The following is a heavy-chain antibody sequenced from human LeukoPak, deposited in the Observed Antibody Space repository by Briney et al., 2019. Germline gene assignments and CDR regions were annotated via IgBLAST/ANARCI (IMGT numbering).Heavy chain of an antibody. CDR2: IIPIFGTA. CDR1: GGTFSSYA. J-gene: IGHJ4*02. V-gene: IGHV1-69*01. Sequence: SVKVSCKASGGTFSSYAISRVRQAPGQGLEWMGGIIPIFGTANYAQKFQGRVTITADESTSTAYMELSSLRSEDTAVYYCARNYRATITLYHFDYWGQGTLVTVSS. D-gene: IGHD5-12*01. CDR3: ARNYRATITLYHFDY.